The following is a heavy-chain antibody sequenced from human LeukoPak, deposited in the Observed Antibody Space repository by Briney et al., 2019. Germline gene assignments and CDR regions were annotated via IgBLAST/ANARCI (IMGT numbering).Heavy chain of an antibody. CDR3: ARSSDFWSGYPKAPYYYYYMDV. Sequence: GKSLKISCKGSGYSFTSYWIGWVRQMPGKGLEWMGIIYPGDFDTRYSPSFQGQVTISADKSISTAYLQWSSLKASDTAMYYCARSSDFWSGYPKAPYYYYYMDVWGKGTTVTVSS. V-gene: IGHV5-51*01. CDR2: IYPGDFDT. J-gene: IGHJ6*03. D-gene: IGHD3-3*01. CDR1: GYSFTSYW.